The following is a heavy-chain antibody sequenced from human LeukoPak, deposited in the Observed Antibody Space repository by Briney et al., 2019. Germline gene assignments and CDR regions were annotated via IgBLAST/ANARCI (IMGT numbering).Heavy chain of an antibody. J-gene: IGHJ4*02. Sequence: GASVKVSCKASGYTFTSYGISWVRQAPGQGLEWMGWISAYNGNTNYAQKLQGRVTMTTDTSTSTAYMELRSLRSDDTAVYYCARQALRYFDWLPTDYWGQGTLVTVSS. CDR2: ISAYNGNT. D-gene: IGHD3-9*01. CDR3: ARQALRYFDWLPTDY. CDR1: GYTFTSYG. V-gene: IGHV1-18*01.